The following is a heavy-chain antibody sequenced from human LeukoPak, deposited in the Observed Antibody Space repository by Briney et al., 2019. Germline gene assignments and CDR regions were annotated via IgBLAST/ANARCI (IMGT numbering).Heavy chain of an antibody. CDR1: GGSFSGYY. V-gene: IGHV4-34*01. D-gene: IGHD1-26*01. J-gene: IGHJ4*02. Sequence: PSETLSLTCAVYGGSFSGYYWSWIRQPPGKGLEWIGEINHSGSTNYNPSLKSRVTISVDTSKNQFSLNMSPVTAADTAVYYCARGTDGSKIAYWGQGTLVTVSS. CDR3: ARGTDGSKIAY. CDR2: INHSGST.